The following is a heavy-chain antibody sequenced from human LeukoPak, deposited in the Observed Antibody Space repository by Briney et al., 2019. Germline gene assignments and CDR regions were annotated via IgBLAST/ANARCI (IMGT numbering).Heavy chain of an antibody. CDR3: ARGWAGYSSSWYFWYGYNWFDP. V-gene: IGHV1-69*04. CDR1: GGTFSSYA. Sequence: SVKVSCKASGGTFSSYAISWVRQAPGQGLEWMGRIIPILGIANYAQKFQGRVTITADKSTSTAYMELSSLRSEDTAVYYCARGWAGYSSSWYFWYGYNWFDPWGQGTLVTVSS. J-gene: IGHJ5*02. D-gene: IGHD6-13*01. CDR2: IIPILGIA.